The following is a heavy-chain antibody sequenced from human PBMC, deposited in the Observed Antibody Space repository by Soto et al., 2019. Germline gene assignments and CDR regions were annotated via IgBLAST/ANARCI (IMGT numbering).Heavy chain of an antibody. CDR3: AKGTRASCSGASCYPFDY. CDR1: GFTFSSYA. J-gene: IGHJ4*02. V-gene: IGHV3-23*01. D-gene: IGHD2-15*01. CDR2: ITGSTGNT. Sequence: PGGSLRLSCAASGFTFSSYAMSWVRQAPGKGLEWVPAITGSTGNTYYADSVKGRFTIYRDNFKNTLYLQMNSLRAEDTAVFYCAKGTRASCSGASCYPFDYWGQGTQVTVS.